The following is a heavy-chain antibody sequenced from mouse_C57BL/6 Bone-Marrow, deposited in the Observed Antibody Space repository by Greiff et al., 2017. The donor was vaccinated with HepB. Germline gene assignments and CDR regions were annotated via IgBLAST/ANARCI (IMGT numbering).Heavy chain of an antibody. D-gene: IGHD2-5*01. J-gene: IGHJ2*01. CDR1: GFTFSDYY. CDR2: INYDGSST. Sequence: EVKLVESEGGLVQPGSSMKLSCTASGFTFSDYYMAWVRQVPEKGLEWVANINYDGSSTYYLDSLKSRFIISGDNAKNILYLQMSSLKSEDTATYYCARLYYSNYVFDYWGQGTTLTVSS. V-gene: IGHV5-16*01. CDR3: ARLYYSNYVFDY.